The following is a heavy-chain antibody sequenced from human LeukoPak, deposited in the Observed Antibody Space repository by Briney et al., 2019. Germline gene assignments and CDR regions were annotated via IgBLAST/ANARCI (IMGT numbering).Heavy chain of an antibody. D-gene: IGHD5-12*01. Sequence: GGSLRLSCAASGFTFDDYAMHWVRQAPGKGLEWVSLISGDGGSTYYADSVKGRFTISRDNSKNSLYLQMNSLRTEDTALYYCARVGYSGWNLEYWGQGALVTVSS. CDR2: ISGDGGST. CDR1: GFTFDDYA. V-gene: IGHV3-43*02. CDR3: ARVGYSGWNLEY. J-gene: IGHJ4*02.